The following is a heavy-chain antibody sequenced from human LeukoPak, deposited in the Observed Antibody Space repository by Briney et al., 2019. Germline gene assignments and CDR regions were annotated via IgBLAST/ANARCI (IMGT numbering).Heavy chain of an antibody. J-gene: IGHJ6*04. CDR3: AELGITMIGGV. CDR2: ISSSGSTI. D-gene: IGHD3-10*02. V-gene: IGHV3-48*03. Sequence: PGGSLRLSCAASGFTFSNYEMNWVRQAPGKGLEWVSYISSSGSTIYYADSVKGRFTISRDNAKDSLYLQMNSLRAEDTAVYYCAELGITMIGGVWGKGTTVTISS. CDR1: GFTFSNYE.